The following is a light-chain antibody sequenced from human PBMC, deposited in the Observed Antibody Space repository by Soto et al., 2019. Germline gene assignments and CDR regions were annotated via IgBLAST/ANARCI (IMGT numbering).Light chain of an antibody. CDR1: SSDVGGYDY. CDR2: DVT. J-gene: IGLJ3*02. CDR3: CSYAGSHIWV. V-gene: IGLV2-11*01. Sequence: QSALTQPRSVSGSPGQSVTMSCTGTSSDVGGYDYVSWYQHHPGKAPKLLIYDVTKRPSGVPDRFSGSKSGNTASLTISGLQAEDEGDYYCCSYAGSHIWVFGGGIKLTVL.